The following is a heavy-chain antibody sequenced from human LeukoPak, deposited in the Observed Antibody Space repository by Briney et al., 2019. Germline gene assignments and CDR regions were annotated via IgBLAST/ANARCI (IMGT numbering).Heavy chain of an antibody. CDR1: GFTFSTYA. J-gene: IGHJ4*02. CDR2: IIGTYTA. D-gene: IGHD1-1*01. V-gene: IGHV3-23*01. CDR3: AKEDLDRHPSFDY. Sequence: GGSLRLSCAASGFTFSTYAMSWVRQAPGKGLEWVSVIIGTYTAHYSDSVKGRFTIFRDNSKDTPYLQKKSLRVEDTAVYFCAKEDLDRHPSFDYWGQGTLVTVSS.